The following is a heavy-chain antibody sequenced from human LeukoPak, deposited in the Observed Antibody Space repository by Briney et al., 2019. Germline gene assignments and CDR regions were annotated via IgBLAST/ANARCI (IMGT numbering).Heavy chain of an antibody. CDR3: ARDGRYYDFWSGYYTDYYYGMDV. Sequence: GGSLRLSCAASGFTFSSYGMHWVRQAPDKGLEWVAVIWYDGSNKYYADSVKGRFTISRDNSKNTLYLQMNSLRAEDTAVYYCARDGRYYDFWSGYYTDYYYGMDVWGQGTTVTVSS. CDR1: GFTFSSYG. V-gene: IGHV3-33*01. D-gene: IGHD3-3*01. CDR2: IWYDGSNK. J-gene: IGHJ6*02.